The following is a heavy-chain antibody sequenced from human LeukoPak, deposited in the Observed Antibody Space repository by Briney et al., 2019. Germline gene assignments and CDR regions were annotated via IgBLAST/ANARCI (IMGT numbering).Heavy chain of an antibody. CDR2: IIPIFGTA. CDR3: ARGDFLGKAAPHSYFDY. Sequence: SVKVSCKASGGTFSSYAISWVRQAPGQGLEWMGGIIPIFGTANYAQKFQGRVTITADKSTSTAYMELSSLRSEDTAVYYCARGDFLGKAAPHSYFDYWGQGTLVTVSS. J-gene: IGHJ4*02. CDR1: GGTFSSYA. V-gene: IGHV1-69*06. D-gene: IGHD6-13*01.